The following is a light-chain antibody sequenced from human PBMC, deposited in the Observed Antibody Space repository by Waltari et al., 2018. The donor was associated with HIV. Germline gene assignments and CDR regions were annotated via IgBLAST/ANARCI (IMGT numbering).Light chain of an antibody. V-gene: IGLV1-51*01. J-gene: IGLJ2*01. CDR2: DKN. Sequence: QPVLTQPPSVSAAPGQQVTISCSGSTSNIWNNYVSWSQQLPGTDPKLLIYDKNKRPSGIPVRSSGSKSGTSATLGITGLQTGDEADYYCGTWDSSLSAGGVFGGGTKLTVL. CDR1: TSNIWNNY. CDR3: GTWDSSLSAGGV.